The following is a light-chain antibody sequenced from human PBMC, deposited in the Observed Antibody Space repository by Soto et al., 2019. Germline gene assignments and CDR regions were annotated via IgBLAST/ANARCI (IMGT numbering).Light chain of an antibody. CDR1: ESVSNN. CDR2: GAS. Sequence: EIRMTEAQATLAELPGERATLSFRASESVSNNLAWYQQKPGLAPRLLIYGASTRATGIPARFSGSGSGTEFTLPISSLQSEDFAVYYCQQYHHRYSFGQGTKVDI. J-gene: IGKJ2*03. CDR3: QQYHHRYS. V-gene: IGKV3-15*01.